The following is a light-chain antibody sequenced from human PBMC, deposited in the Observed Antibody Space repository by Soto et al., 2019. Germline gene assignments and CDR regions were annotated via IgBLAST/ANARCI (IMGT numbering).Light chain of an antibody. CDR1: QSVSTY. Sequence: EIVMMQSPATLSVSPGERATLSCRASQSVSTYLAWYQQKAGRPPRLLIYDASKRAPGIPARFSGSGSGTDFTLTITSLQPEDFATYYCQQSYGTPITFGQGTRLEIK. CDR2: DAS. J-gene: IGKJ5*01. V-gene: IGKV3D-15*02. CDR3: QQSYGTPIT.